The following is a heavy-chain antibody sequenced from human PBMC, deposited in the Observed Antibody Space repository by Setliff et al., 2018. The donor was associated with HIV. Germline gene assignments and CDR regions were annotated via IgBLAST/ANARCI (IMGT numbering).Heavy chain of an antibody. D-gene: IGHD3-22*01. V-gene: IGHV5-51*01. CDR1: GYIFTHYW. CDR2: IYPNDFDT. CDR3: ARHPYYYDINGYAGGFDY. J-gene: IGHJ4*02. Sequence: PGESLKISCETSGYIFTHYWIGWVRQMPGKGLECMGIIYPNDFDTKYSPSFQGQVTISADRSTNTAYLEWSGLTASDTAMYYCARHPYYYDINGYAGGFDYWGQGTLVTVSS.